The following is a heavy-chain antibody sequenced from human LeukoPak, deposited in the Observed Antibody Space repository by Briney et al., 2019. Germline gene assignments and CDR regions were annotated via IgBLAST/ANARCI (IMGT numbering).Heavy chain of an antibody. Sequence: PGGSLRLSCAASGFTSSSYAMSWVRQAPGRGLEWVSAISSSGGSTYYADSVKGRFTISRDNSKNTLYLQMNSLRAEDTAVYYCARDQGGDSSGWYWYYYYYGMDVWGQGTTVTVSS. V-gene: IGHV3-23*01. CDR3: ARDQGGDSSGWYWYYYYYGMDV. D-gene: IGHD6-19*01. CDR1: GFTSSSYA. J-gene: IGHJ6*02. CDR2: ISSSGGST.